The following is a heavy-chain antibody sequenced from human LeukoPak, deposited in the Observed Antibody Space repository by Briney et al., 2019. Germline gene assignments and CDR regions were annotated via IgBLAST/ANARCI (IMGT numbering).Heavy chain of an antibody. CDR2: IYYSGST. V-gene: IGHV4-59*01. J-gene: IGHJ3*02. D-gene: IGHD4-17*01. CDR1: CGSISSFY. CDR3: ARSPRYGDGAFDI. Sequence: SSETPSLTCSGSCGSISSFYWRWVRQPPGEGLEWGGYIYYSGSTNYNPSLKSRVTISVDTSKNQFSLKLSSVAAADTAVYYCARSPRYGDGAFDIWGQGTMVTVSS.